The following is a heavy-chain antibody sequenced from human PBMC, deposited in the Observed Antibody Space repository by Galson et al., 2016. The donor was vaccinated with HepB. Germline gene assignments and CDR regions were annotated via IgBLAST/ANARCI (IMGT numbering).Heavy chain of an antibody. J-gene: IGHJ4*02. CDR3: VRHEHGSGSCDY. CDR2: LSADNGDT. Sequence: SVKVSCKASGFPFSAYAIHWVRQAPGQSFEWMRWLSADNGDTGYSPRFQGRLTLTRDASADIAYMDLSALRSEDTAVYYCVRHEHGSGSCDYWGQGTVITVSS. V-gene: IGHV1-3*01. CDR1: GFPFSAYA. D-gene: IGHD3-10*01.